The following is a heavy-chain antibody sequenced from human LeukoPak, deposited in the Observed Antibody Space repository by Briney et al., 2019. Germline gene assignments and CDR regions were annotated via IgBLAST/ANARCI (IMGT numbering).Heavy chain of an antibody. V-gene: IGHV3-21*01. CDR3: AREGTGSYMDV. D-gene: IGHD1/OR15-1a*01. J-gene: IGHJ6*03. Sequence: GGSLRLSCAASGFTFSTYSMNWVRQAPGKGLEWVSTISSVGTDLFYADSVKGRFSISRDNAKNTLYLQVNSLRVEDTAVYYCAREGTGSYMDVWGKGTTVTVSS. CDR2: ISSVGTDL. CDR1: GFTFSTYS.